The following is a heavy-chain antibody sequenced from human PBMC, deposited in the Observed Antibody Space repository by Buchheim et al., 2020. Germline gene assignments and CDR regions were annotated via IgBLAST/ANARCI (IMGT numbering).Heavy chain of an antibody. Sequence: EVQLVQSGAEVKKPGESLRISCKVSGYSFTSYWISWVRQMPGKGLEWMGRIDPSDSYTNYSPSFQGHVTISADKSISTAYLQWSSLKPSDTARYYCARHPAVPDDYYYGMDVWGQGTT. CDR3: ARHPAVPDDYYYGMDV. CDR2: IDPSDSYT. V-gene: IGHV5-10-1*03. J-gene: IGHJ6*02. CDR1: GYSFTSYW. D-gene: IGHD3-10*01.